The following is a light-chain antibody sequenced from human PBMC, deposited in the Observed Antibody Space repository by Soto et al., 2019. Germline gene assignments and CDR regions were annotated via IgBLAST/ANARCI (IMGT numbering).Light chain of an antibody. CDR1: QSVSSY. J-gene: IGKJ1*01. CDR3: QQYNNWPPVT. Sequence: DIEMTQSPSPLSASLGERATITCRASQSVSSYLDWYQQKPGKAPKLLIYAASTRQSGIPSRFSGSGSGTEFTLTISSLQSEDFAVYYCQQYNNWPPVTFGQGTKVDI. CDR2: AAS. V-gene: IGKV3-15*01.